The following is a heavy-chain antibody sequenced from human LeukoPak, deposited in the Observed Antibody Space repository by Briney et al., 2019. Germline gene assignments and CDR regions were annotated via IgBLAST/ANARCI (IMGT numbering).Heavy chain of an antibody. D-gene: IGHD2-8*01. CDR2: INHSGST. J-gene: IGHJ5*02. CDR3: VRFSWVDGDWFDT. Sequence: SGTLSLTCAVYGGSFSGYYWSWIRQPPGKGLEWGGEINHSGSTNHNPSLKSRVTISVDTSKNKFSLKLSSVTAADTAVYYCVRFSWVDGDWFDTWGQGTLVTVSS. CDR1: GGSFSGYY. V-gene: IGHV4-34*01.